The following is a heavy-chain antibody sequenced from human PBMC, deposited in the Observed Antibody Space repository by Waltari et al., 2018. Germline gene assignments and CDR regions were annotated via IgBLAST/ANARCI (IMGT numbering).Heavy chain of an antibody. Sequence: QVQLQQWGAGLLKPSETLSLTCAVYGGPFSGYYWSWIRQPPGKGLEWIGEINHSGSTNYNPSLKSRVTISVDTSKNQFSLKLSSVTAADTAVYYCARGPYFDYWGQGTLVTVSS. CDR1: GGPFSGYY. J-gene: IGHJ4*02. CDR3: ARGPYFDY. CDR2: INHSGST. D-gene: IGHD2-21*01. V-gene: IGHV4-34*01.